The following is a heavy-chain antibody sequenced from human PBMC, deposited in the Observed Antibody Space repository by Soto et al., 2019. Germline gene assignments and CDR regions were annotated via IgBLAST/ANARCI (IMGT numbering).Heavy chain of an antibody. Sequence: QVQLVQSGAEVKKPGASVKVSCKASGYTFTSYGISWVRQAPGQGLEWMGWISAYNGNTNYAQKLQGRVTMTTDTSTSTAYMELRSLRSDDTAVYYCARAICSSTSCYGRDYAFDIWGQGTMVTVSS. D-gene: IGHD2-2*01. CDR2: ISAYNGNT. V-gene: IGHV1-18*01. J-gene: IGHJ3*02. CDR1: GYTFTSYG. CDR3: ARAICSSTSCYGRDYAFDI.